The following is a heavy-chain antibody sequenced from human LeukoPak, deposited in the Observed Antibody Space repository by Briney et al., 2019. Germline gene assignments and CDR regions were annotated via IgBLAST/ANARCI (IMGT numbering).Heavy chain of an antibody. CDR2: ISAYNGNT. CDR1: GYTFTSYG. Sequence: ASVKVSCKASGYTFTSYGISWVRQAPGQGLEWMGWISAYNGNTNYAQKLQGRVTMTTDTSTSTAYMELRSLRSDDTAVYYCARDVPEPLYSSSSLAFDIWGQGTMVTVSS. V-gene: IGHV1-18*01. D-gene: IGHD6-6*01. CDR3: ARDVPEPLYSSSSLAFDI. J-gene: IGHJ3*02.